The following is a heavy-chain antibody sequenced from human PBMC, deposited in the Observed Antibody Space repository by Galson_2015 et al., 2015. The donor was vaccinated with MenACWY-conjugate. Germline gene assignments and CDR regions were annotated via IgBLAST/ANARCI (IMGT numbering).Heavy chain of an antibody. D-gene: IGHD2-2*01. CDR2: ISYDGSNK. V-gene: IGHV3-30*04. CDR1: GFTFSSYA. Sequence: SLRLSCAASGFTFSSYAMHWVRQAPGKGLEWVAVISYDGSNKYYADSVKGRFTISRDNSKNTLYLQMNSLRAEDTAVYYCVNSGSAIPYYYYGMDVWGQGTTVTVSS. J-gene: IGHJ6*02. CDR3: VNSGSAIPYYYYGMDV.